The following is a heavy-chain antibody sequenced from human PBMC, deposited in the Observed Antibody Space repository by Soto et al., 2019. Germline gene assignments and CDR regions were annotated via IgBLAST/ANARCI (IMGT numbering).Heavy chain of an antibody. D-gene: IGHD4-17*01. V-gene: IGHV3-21*01. J-gene: IGHJ4*02. CDR2: ISSSSSYI. CDR3: ARDSMTTVTTN. CDR1: GFTFSSYS. Sequence: PGGSLRLSCAASGFTFSSYSMNWVRQAPGKGLEWVSSISSSSSYIYYADSVKGRFTTSRDNAKNSLYLQMNSLRAEDTAVYYCARDSMTTVTTNWGQGTLVTVS.